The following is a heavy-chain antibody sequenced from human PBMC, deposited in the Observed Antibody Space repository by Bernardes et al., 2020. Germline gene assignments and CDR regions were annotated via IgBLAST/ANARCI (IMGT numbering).Heavy chain of an antibody. Sequence: GGSLRLSCAASGFTFSDYYMNWVRQAPGKGLEWVSSISSSSTIYYADSVKGRFTISRDNAKNSLYLQMNSLRAEDTAVYYCAKGDAGTNDPLSFDYWGQGTLVTVSS. CDR3: AKGDAGTNDPLSFDY. CDR2: ISSSSTI. CDR1: GFTFSDYY. J-gene: IGHJ4*02. D-gene: IGHD2-8*01. V-gene: IGHV3-11*01.